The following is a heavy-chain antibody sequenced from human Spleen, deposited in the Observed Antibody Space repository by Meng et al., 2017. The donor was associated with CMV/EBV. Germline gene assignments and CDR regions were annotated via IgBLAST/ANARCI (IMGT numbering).Heavy chain of an antibody. Sequence: ASVKVSCKASGYTFTSYDINWVRQAPGQGLEWMGWINPNSGGTNYAQKFQGRVTMTRDTSISTAYMELSRLRSDDTAVYYCAREDKAFDIWGQGTMVTVSS. CDR2: INPNSGGT. J-gene: IGHJ3*02. CDR1: GYTFTSYD. CDR3: AREDKAFDI. V-gene: IGHV1-2*02.